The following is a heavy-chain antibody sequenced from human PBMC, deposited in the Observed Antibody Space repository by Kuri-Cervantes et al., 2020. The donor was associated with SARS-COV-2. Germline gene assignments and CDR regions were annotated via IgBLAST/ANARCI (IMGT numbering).Heavy chain of an antibody. D-gene: IGHD3-16*01. CDR3: AKDGGLQEGPDAFDI. Sequence: GESLKISCAACGFTFSSYDVHWVRQATGKGLEWVSAIGTAGDTYYPGSAKGQFTISRDNSKNTLYLQMNSLRAEDTAVYYCAKDGGLQEGPDAFDIWGQGTMVTVSS. J-gene: IGHJ3*02. CDR1: GFTFSSYD. V-gene: IGHV3-13*03. CDR2: IGTAGDT.